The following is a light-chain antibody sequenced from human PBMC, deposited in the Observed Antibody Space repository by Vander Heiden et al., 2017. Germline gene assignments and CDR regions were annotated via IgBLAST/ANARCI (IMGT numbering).Light chain of an antibody. V-gene: IGKV3-20*01. CDR2: GAS. J-gene: IGKJ1*01. CDR3: QLYCSSHPWT. CDR1: QSVSSSY. Sequence: EIVLTQSPGTLSLSPGERATLSCRASQSVSSSYLAWYQQKPGQAPRLLIYGASSRATGIPDRFSGSGSGTDFTLTISRREPEDFTVYYCQLYCSSHPWTFVQGTKVEIK.